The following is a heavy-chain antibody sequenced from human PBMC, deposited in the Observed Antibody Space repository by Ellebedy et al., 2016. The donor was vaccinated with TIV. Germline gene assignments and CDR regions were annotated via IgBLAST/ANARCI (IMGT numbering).Heavy chain of an antibody. CDR3: ARVGDVWGNYRNYYFDY. V-gene: IGHV3-9*01. Sequence: SLKISXAASGFTFDDYAMHWVRQAPGKGLEWVSGISWNSGSIGYVDSVKGRFTISRDNAKNSLYLQMNSLRDEDTAVYYCARVGDVWGNYRNYYFDYWGQGTLVTVSS. J-gene: IGHJ4*02. CDR1: GFTFDDYA. D-gene: IGHD3-16*02. CDR2: ISWNSGSI.